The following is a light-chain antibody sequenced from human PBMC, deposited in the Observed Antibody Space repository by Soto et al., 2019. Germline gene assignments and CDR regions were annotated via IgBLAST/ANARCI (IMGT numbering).Light chain of an antibody. CDR3: SSYGASTTL. Sequence: QSALTQPASVSGPPGQSITIPCTGTSNDIGAYTYVSWYPQHPGKAPKLLIFDVSYRPSGISDRFSGSKSGNTASLTISGLQLEDEADYYCSSYGASTTLFGGGTKLTVL. CDR2: DVS. CDR1: SNDIGAYTY. V-gene: IGLV2-14*03. J-gene: IGLJ2*01.